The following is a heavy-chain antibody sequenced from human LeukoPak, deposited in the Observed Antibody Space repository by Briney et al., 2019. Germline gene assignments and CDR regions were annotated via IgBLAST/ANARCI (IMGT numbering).Heavy chain of an antibody. CDR2: INHSGST. V-gene: IGHV4-34*01. Sequence: PSETLSLTCAVYGGSFSGYYWSWIRQPPGKGLEWIGEINHSGSTNYNPSLKSRVTISVDTSKNQFSLKLSSVTAADTAVYYCARAGTTADAFDIWGQGTMVTVSS. CDR3: ARAGTTADAFDI. J-gene: IGHJ3*02. CDR1: GGSFSGYY. D-gene: IGHD1-1*01.